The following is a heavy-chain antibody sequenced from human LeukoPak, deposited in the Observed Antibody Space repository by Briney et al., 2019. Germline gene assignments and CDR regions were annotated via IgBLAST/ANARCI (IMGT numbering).Heavy chain of an antibody. CDR2: ISSSGSTT. D-gene: IGHD3-22*01. CDR3: ARDNYDSSGYYFG. CDR1: GFTFSSYE. V-gene: IGHV3-48*03. J-gene: IGHJ4*02. Sequence: GGSLRLSCAASGFTFSSYEMNWVRQAPGKGLEWVSYISSSGSTTHYADSVKGRFTISRGNAKNSLYLQMNSLGAEDTAVYYCARDNYDSSGYYFGWGQGTLVTVSS.